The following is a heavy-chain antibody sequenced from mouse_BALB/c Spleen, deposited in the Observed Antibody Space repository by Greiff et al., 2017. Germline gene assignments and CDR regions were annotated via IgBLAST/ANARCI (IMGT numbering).Heavy chain of an antibody. Sequence: VQLQQSGAELVRPGALVKLSCKASGFNIKDYYMHWVKQRPEQGLEWIGWIDPENGNTIYDPKFQGKASITADTSSNTAYLQLSSLTSEDTAVYYCARSGRGNYFDNWGQGTTLTVSS. CDR1: GFNIKDYY. CDR3: ARSGRGNYFDN. CDR2: IDPENGNT. J-gene: IGHJ2*01. V-gene: IGHV14-1*02.